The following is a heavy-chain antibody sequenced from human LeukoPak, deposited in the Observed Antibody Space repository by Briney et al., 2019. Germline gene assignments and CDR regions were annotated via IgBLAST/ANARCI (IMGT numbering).Heavy chain of an antibody. Sequence: SVKVSCKASGGTFSSYAISWVRQAPGQGLEWMGGIIPIFGTANYAQKFQGRVTITADESTSTAYMELSSLRSEDTAVYYCARVAELDYGDYNYYFDYWGQGTLVTVSS. CDR3: ARVAELDYGDYNYYFDY. D-gene: IGHD4-17*01. V-gene: IGHV1-69*01. CDR1: GGTFSSYA. J-gene: IGHJ4*02. CDR2: IIPIFGTA.